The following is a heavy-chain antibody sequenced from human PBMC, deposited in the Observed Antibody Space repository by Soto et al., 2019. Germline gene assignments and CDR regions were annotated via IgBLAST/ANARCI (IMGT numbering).Heavy chain of an antibody. CDR1: GYTFTSYG. CDR3: ARAPVVPAAGGYYYYYYMDV. J-gene: IGHJ6*03. Sequence: GASVKVSCKASGYTFTSYGISWVRQAPGQGLEWMGWISAYNGNTNYAQKLQGRVTMTTDTSTSTAYMELRSLRSDDTAVYYCARAPVVPAAGGYYYYYYMDVWGKGTTVTVSS. V-gene: IGHV1-18*01. CDR2: ISAYNGNT. D-gene: IGHD2-2*01.